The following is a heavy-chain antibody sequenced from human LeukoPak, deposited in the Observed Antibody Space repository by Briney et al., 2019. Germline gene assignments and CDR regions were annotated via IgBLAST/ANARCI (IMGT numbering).Heavy chain of an antibody. CDR1: GGSFSGYY. Sequence: SETLSLTCAVYGGSFSGYYWSWIRQPPGKGLEWIGEINQRRNTNYNPSLKSRVTISIDTSKNQFSLKLSTVTAADTAVYYCARHGWHAWYFDLWGRGTLVTVSS. CDR3: ARHGWHAWYFDL. V-gene: IGHV4-34*01. CDR2: INQRRNT. D-gene: IGHD6-19*01. J-gene: IGHJ2*01.